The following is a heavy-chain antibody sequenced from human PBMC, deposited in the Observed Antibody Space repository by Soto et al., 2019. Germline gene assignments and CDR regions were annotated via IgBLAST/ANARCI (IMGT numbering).Heavy chain of an antibody. D-gene: IGHD2-2*01. J-gene: IGHJ5*02. Sequence: LSLTCAVYGGSFSGYYWSWIRQPPGKGLEWIGEINHSGSTNYNPSLKSRVTISVDTSKNQFSLKLSSVTAADTAVYYCARGVGAYCSSTSCYSYNWFDPWGQGTLVTVSS. CDR3: ARGVGAYCSSTSCYSYNWFDP. CDR1: GGSFSGYY. CDR2: INHSGST. V-gene: IGHV4-34*01.